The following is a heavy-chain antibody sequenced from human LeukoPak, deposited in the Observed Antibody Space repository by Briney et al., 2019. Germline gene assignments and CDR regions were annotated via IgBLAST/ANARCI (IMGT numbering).Heavy chain of an antibody. Sequence: GGSLRLSCAASGFTFSRYWIHWVRQAPGKGLEWVSRINPDGSTTTYADSVKGRFTISRDNAKNTVYLQMNSLRAEDTAVYYCAKDSSSPSSVVVTAFDYWGQGTLVTVSS. CDR2: INPDGSTT. CDR3: AKDSSSPSSVVVTAFDY. V-gene: IGHV3-74*01. D-gene: IGHD2-21*02. CDR1: GFTFSRYW. J-gene: IGHJ4*02.